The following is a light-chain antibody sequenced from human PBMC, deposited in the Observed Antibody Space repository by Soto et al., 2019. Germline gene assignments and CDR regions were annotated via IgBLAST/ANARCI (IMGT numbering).Light chain of an antibody. J-gene: IGKJ3*01. CDR1: QDISNY. CDR3: QQYDNLPPFT. CDR2: DAS. Sequence: DIQMTQSPSSLSASVGDRVTITCQASQDISNYINWYQQKPGKAHKLLIYDASNLETGVPSRFSGSGSGTDFTFTISSLQPEDIATYYCQQYDNLPPFTFGPGTKVDIK. V-gene: IGKV1-33*01.